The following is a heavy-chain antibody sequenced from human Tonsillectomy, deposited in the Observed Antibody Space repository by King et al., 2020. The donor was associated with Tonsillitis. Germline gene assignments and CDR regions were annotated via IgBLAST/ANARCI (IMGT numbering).Heavy chain of an antibody. V-gene: IGHV3-13*01. D-gene: IGHD5-18*01. CDR3: ARGGYSYGYLGYYYYGMDV. CDR1: GFTFSSYD. CDR2: IGTAGDT. Sequence: VQLVESGGGLVQPGGSLRLSCAASGFTFSSYDMHWVRQATGKGLEWVSAIGTAGDTYYPGSVKGRFTISRENAKNSLYLQMNSLRAGDTAVYYCARGGYSYGYLGYYYYGMDVGGQGTTVTVSS. J-gene: IGHJ6*02.